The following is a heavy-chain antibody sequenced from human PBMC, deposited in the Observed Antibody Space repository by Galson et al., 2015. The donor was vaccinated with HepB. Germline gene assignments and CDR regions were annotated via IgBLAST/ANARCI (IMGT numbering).Heavy chain of an antibody. CDR1: GFTFSSYS. D-gene: IGHD3-22*01. V-gene: IGHV3-48*04. Sequence: SLRLSCAASGFTFSSYSMNWVRQAPGKGLEWVSYISSSSSTIYYADSVKGRFTISRDNAKNSLYLQMNSLRAEDTAVYYCARDYYDSSGYHDYWGQGTLVTVSS. CDR2: ISSSSSTI. J-gene: IGHJ4*02. CDR3: ARDYYDSSGYHDY.